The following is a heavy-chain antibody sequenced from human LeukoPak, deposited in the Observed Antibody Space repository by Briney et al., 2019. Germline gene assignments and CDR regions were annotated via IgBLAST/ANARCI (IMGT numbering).Heavy chain of an antibody. CDR2: IYYSGST. J-gene: IGHJ3*02. Sequence: PSETLSLTCTVSGGSISSYYWSWIRQPPGKGLEWIGYIYYSGSTNYSPSLKSRVTISVDTSKNQFSLKLSSVTAADTAVYYCAKSSGYYLDAFDIWGQGTMVTVSS. V-gene: IGHV4-59*01. CDR3: AKSSGYYLDAFDI. CDR1: GGSISSYY. D-gene: IGHD3-22*01.